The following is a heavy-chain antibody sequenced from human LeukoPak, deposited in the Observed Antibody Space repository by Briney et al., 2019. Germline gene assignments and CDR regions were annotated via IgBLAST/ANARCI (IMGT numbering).Heavy chain of an antibody. CDR3: ARDGGTTGYGMDV. CDR2: ISAYKGNT. D-gene: IGHD1-1*01. V-gene: IGHV1-18*01. J-gene: IGHJ6*02. CDR1: GYTFTTYG. Sequence: ASVKVSCKASGYTFTTYGISWVRQAPGQGLEWMGWISAYKGNTNYAQKLQGRVTMTTETSTSTAYMELRSLRSDDTAVYYCARDGGTTGYGMDVWGQGTTVTVSS.